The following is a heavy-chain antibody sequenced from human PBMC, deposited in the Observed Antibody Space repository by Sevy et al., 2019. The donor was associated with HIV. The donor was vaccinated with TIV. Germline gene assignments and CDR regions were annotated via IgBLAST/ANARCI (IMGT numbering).Heavy chain of an antibody. J-gene: IGHJ6*03. CDR2: IIPIFGTA. Sequence: ASVKVSCKASGGTFSSYAISWVRQAPGQVLEWMGRIIPIFGTANYAQKFQGRVTITADESTSTAYMELSSLRSEDTAVYYCARERYYYDSSGYYAYYYYYMDVWGKGTTVTVSS. D-gene: IGHD3-22*01. V-gene: IGHV1-69*13. CDR1: GGTFSSYA. CDR3: ARERYYYDSSGYYAYYYYYMDV.